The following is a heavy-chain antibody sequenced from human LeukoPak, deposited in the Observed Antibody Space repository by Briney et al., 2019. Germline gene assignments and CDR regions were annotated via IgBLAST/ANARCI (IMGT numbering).Heavy chain of an antibody. CDR2: IRYDGSNK. CDR1: GFTFSSYG. Sequence: GGSLRLSCAASGFTFSSYGMHWVRQAPGKGLEWVAFIRYDGSNKYYADSVKGRFTISRDNSKNTLYLQMNSLRAEDTAVYYCAKGGCSNPKDARFFDYWGQGTLVTVSS. V-gene: IGHV3-30*02. J-gene: IGHJ4*02. CDR3: AKGGCSNPKDARFFDY. D-gene: IGHD4-11*01.